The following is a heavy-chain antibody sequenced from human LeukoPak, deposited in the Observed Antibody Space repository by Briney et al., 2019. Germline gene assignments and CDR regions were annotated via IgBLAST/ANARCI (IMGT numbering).Heavy chain of an antibody. J-gene: IGHJ4*02. D-gene: IGHD3-22*01. CDR2: IYYSGST. V-gene: IGHV4-59*08. CDR3: ARHGYYYDSSFDY. CDR1: GGSISSYY. Sequence: SETLSLTCTVSGGSISSYYWSWIRQPPGKGLEWIGYIYYSGSTNYNPSLKSRVTISVDTSKNQFSLKLSSVTAADTAVYYCARHGYYYDSSFDYWGQGTLVTVSS.